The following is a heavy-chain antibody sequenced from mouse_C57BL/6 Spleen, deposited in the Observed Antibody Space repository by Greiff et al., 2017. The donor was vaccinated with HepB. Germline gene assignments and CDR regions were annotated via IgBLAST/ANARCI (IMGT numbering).Heavy chain of an antibody. D-gene: IGHD1-1*01. CDR2: IDPETGGT. J-gene: IGHJ1*03. V-gene: IGHV1-15*01. CDR3: TSCGGITTVVAHWYFDV. CDR1: GYTFTDYE. Sequence: VQLQQSGAELVRPGASVTLSCKASGYTFTDYEMHWVKQTPVHGLEWIGAIDPETGGTAYNQKFKGKAILTADKSSSTAYMELRSLTSEDSAVYYCTSCGGITTVVAHWYFDVWGTGTTVTVSS.